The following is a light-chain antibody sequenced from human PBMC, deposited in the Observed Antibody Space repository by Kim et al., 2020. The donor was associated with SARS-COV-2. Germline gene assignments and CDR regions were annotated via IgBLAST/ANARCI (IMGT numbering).Light chain of an antibody. CDR2: GAS. CDR3: QQSVSTPYT. J-gene: IGKJ2*01. V-gene: IGKV1-39*01. Sequence: VGDRVTISYRASETIRYFINWYQQKPGRAPHRLIYGASYLQPGVPSRFRGSGSGTDFTLTITDLQPEDFATYFCQQSVSTPYTFGQGTKVDIK. CDR1: ETIRYF.